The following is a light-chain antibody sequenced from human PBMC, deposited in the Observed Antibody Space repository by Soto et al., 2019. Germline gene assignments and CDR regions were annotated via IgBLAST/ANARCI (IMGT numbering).Light chain of an antibody. CDR1: QSISSW. CDR3: QQYNSYSLGWT. Sequence: DIPMTQSPSTLSASVGDRVTITCRASQSISSWLAWYQQKPGKAPKLLIYDASSLESGVPSRFSGSGSGTEFTLTISSLQPDDFAAYYFQQYNSYSLGWTFGQGTKVEIK. J-gene: IGKJ1*01. V-gene: IGKV1-5*01. CDR2: DAS.